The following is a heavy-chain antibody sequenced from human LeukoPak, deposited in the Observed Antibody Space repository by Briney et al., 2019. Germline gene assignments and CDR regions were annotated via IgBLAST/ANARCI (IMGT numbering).Heavy chain of an antibody. Sequence: SETLSLTCTVSGGSISSYYWSWIRQPAGKGLEWIGRIYTSGSTNYNPSLKSRVTISVDTSKNQFSLKLSSVTAADTAVYYCARGGSILRFLEWPSPVRNDAFDIWGQGTMVTVSS. CDR1: GGSISSYY. J-gene: IGHJ3*02. CDR2: IYTSGST. D-gene: IGHD3-3*01. V-gene: IGHV4-4*07. CDR3: ARGGSILRFLEWPSPVRNDAFDI.